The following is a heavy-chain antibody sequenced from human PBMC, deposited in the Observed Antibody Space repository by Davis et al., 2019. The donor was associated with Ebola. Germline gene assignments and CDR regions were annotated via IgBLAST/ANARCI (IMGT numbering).Heavy chain of an antibody. CDR3: ARGGDFWSGYYTYYYYGMDV. J-gene: IGHJ6*02. CDR2: ISGSGGST. V-gene: IGHV3-21*01. Sequence: GGSLRLSCAASGFTFSSYGMHWVRQAPGKGLEWVSLISGSGGSTYYADSVKGRFTISRDNAKNSLYLQMNSLRAEDTAVYYCARGGDFWSGYYTYYYYGMDVWGQGTTVTVSS. CDR1: GFTFSSYG. D-gene: IGHD3-3*01.